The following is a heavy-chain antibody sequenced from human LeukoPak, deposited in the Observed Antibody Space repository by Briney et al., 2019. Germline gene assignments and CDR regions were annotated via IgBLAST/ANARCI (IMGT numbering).Heavy chain of an antibody. V-gene: IGHV4-59*08. J-gene: IGHJ4*02. CDR3: ARHRGYSGNPMPFDS. Sequence: SETLSLTCTVSGGSISSYYWSWIRQPPGKGLEWIAYIYYSGTTNYNPSLKSRVTISVDTSKNQFSLKLSSVTAADTAVYYCARHRGYSGNPMPFDSWGREPWSPSPQ. CDR1: GGSISSYY. D-gene: IGHD4-23*01. CDR2: IYYSGTT.